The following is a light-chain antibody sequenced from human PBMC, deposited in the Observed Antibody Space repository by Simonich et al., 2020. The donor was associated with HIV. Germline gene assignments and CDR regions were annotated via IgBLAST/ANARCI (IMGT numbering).Light chain of an antibody. CDR1: QGISSH. V-gene: IGKV1-8*01. Sequence: AIRMTQSPSSLSASTGDRVTIPCRASQGISSHLAWYQQKPGKAPKLLIYAASTLQSGVPSRFSGSGSGTDFTLTISCLQSEDFATYYCQQYYSYPWTFGQGTKVEIK. J-gene: IGKJ1*01. CDR2: AAS. CDR3: QQYYSYPWT.